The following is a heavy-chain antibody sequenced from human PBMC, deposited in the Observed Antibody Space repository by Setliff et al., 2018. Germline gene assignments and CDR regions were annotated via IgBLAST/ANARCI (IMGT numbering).Heavy chain of an antibody. D-gene: IGHD6-19*01. V-gene: IGHV1-46*01. CDR2: INPSGGLT. J-gene: IGHJ4*02. CDR3: ARSPPNRGSGSGWYGDF. Sequence: GASVKVSCKASGYTLTNYYMHWVRQAPGQGLEWMGIINPSGGLTRYAQKFQGRVTMTRDTSTSTVYMELRSLRSDDTAVYYCARSPPNRGSGSGWYGDFWGQGTLVTVSS. CDR1: GYTLTNYY.